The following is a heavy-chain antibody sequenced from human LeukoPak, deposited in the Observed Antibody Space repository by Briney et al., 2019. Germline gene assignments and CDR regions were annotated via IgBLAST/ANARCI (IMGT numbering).Heavy chain of an antibody. CDR3: ERDPHDDYASDAFDF. CDR1: GFSFSSFW. CDR2: IKQDGSKK. V-gene: IGHV3-7*01. Sequence: GGSLRLSCAASGFSFSSFWMTWVRQAPGKGLEWVANIKQDGSKKHYVYSVKGRFTISRDNAKNSLYLQKNSPRAEDTAVYYCERDPHDDYASDAFDFCGQGTMVTDSS. D-gene: IGHD4-17*01. J-gene: IGHJ3*01.